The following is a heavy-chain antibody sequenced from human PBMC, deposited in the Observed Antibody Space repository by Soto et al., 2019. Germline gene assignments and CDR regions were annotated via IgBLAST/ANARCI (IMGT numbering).Heavy chain of an antibody. J-gene: IGHJ4*02. CDR2: ISGSGGDT. CDR1: GLIFSDYA. Sequence: EVQLLESGGNLVQPGGSLRLSCAASGLIFSDYAMSWVRQAPGKGLECVACISGSGGDTFYADSVKGRFIISRDNSKNTLSLHMNSLRVDDTAVYFCAKDRFGIVGPVDYWGQGTLVTVSS. V-gene: IGHV3-23*01. D-gene: IGHD1-26*01. CDR3: AKDRFGIVGPVDY.